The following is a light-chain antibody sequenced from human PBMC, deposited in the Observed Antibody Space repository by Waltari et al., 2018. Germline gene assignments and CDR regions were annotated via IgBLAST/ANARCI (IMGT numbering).Light chain of an antibody. V-gene: IGKV1-12*01. CDR3: QQANSFPLT. J-gene: IGKJ4*01. Sequence: DIQMTQSPSSVSASVGDRVSITCRASQAISSYLAWYQQKPGKAPNLLIYGASSLQSGVPSRFSGNGSGTDFTLTISSLQPEDFATYYCQQANSFPLTFGGGTKVEIK. CDR2: GAS. CDR1: QAISSY.